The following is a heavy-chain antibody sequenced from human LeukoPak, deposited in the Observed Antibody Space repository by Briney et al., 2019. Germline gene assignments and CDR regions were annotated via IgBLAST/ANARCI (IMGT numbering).Heavy chain of an antibody. V-gene: IGHV3-48*03. CDR3: AELGITMIGGV. CDR1: GFTFSSYE. J-gene: IGHJ6*04. Sequence: GGSLRLSCAASGFTFSSYEMNWVRQAPGKGREWVSYISSSGSTIYYADSVKGRFTIPRHNAKNSLYLQMNSLRAEDTAVYYCAELGITMIGGVWGKGTTVTISS. CDR2: ISSSGSTI. D-gene: IGHD3-10*02.